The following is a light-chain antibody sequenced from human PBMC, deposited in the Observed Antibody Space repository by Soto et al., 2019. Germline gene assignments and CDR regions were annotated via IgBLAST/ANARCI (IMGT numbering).Light chain of an antibody. J-gene: IGKJ2*01. V-gene: IGKV1-39*01. CDR2: AAS. CDR3: QQSYSTTSYT. CDR1: QNINTY. Sequence: DIQLTQSPSSLSASVGDTVTISCRASQNINTYLNWYQHKPGKAPKVVIYAASSLQSGVPSRFNGGGSGTEFSLTISSLQPEDFATYYCQQSYSTTSYTFGQGTKLEIK.